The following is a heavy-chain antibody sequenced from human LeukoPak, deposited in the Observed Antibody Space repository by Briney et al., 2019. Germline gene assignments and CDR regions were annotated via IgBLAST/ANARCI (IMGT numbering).Heavy chain of an antibody. CDR3: ARDEAKQQLRFDP. CDR1: GGSISSSNW. J-gene: IGHJ5*02. Sequence: SGTLSLTCAVSGGSISSSNWWSWVRQAPGKGLEWIGEIYHSGSTNYNPSLKSRVTISVDTSKNQFSLKLSSVTAADTAVYYCARDEAKQQLRFDPWGQGTLVTVSS. D-gene: IGHD6-13*01. V-gene: IGHV4-4*02. CDR2: IYHSGST.